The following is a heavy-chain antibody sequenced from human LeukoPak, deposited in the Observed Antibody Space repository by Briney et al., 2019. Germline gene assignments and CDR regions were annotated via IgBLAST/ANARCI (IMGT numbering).Heavy chain of an antibody. J-gene: IGHJ4*02. CDR1: GGTFSSYA. D-gene: IGHD6-6*01. Sequence: AASEKVSCKASGGTFSSYAISWVRQAPGQGLEWMGGIIPIFGTANYAQKFQGRVTITTDESTSTAYMELSSLRSEDTAVYYCARESIAARLGPHFDYWGQGTLVTVSS. V-gene: IGHV1-69*05. CDR2: IIPIFGTA. CDR3: ARESIAARLGPHFDY.